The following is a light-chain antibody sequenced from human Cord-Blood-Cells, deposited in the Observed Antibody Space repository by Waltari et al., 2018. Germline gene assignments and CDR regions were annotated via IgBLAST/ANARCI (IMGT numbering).Light chain of an antibody. CDR1: SSDVGGYHY. CDR2: DVS. J-gene: IGLJ1*01. Sequence: QSALTQPRSVSGSPGQSVTISCTGISSDVGGYHYVSWYQQHPGKAPKLMIYDVSKRPSGVPDRFSGSKSGNTASLTISGLQAEDEADYYCCSYAGSYTYVFGTGTKVTVL. V-gene: IGLV2-11*01. CDR3: CSYAGSYTYV.